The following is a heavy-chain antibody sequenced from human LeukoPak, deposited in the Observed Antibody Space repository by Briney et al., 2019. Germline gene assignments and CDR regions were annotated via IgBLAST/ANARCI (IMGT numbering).Heavy chain of an antibody. D-gene: IGHD2-15*01. J-gene: IGHJ5*02. Sequence: ASVTVSCKASGYTFTDYHMNWVRQAPGQGLEWMGWINPNSAGTSYAQKFQGRVTMTRDTSISTAYIELNSLRSDDTAVYYCARGYCSGGSCSGAWFDPWGQGTLVTVSS. CDR2: INPNSAGT. CDR3: ARGYCSGGSCSGAWFDP. CDR1: GYTFTDYH. V-gene: IGHV1-2*02.